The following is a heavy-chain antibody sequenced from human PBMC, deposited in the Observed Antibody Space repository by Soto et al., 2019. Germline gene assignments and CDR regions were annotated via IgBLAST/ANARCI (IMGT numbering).Heavy chain of an antibody. D-gene: IGHD4-4*01. V-gene: IGHV1-3*01. J-gene: IGHJ4*02. Sequence: QVQLVQSGTEVKTPGASVKISCKGSGYTFSNHAIHWVRQAPGQRLEWMGWINAGNGDTKSSQNFQARVTLTRDTSATTAYMEVSSLRSEDTAVYYCERVPKLRDYRSDYFDYWGQGTLVTVSS. CDR3: ERVPKLRDYRSDYFDY. CDR2: INAGNGDT. CDR1: GYTFSNHA.